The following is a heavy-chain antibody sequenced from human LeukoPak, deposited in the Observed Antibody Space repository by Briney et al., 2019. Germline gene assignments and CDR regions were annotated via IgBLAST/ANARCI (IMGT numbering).Heavy chain of an antibody. CDR3: ARVVVAASAIDY. D-gene: IGHD2-15*01. CDR1: GGSISSSNW. J-gene: IGHJ4*02. V-gene: IGHV4-4*02. CDR2: IYHSGST. Sequence: PSETLSLTCAVSGGSISSSNWWSWVRQPPGKGLEWIGEIYHSGSTNYNPSLKSRVTISVDTSKNQFSLKLSSVTAADTAVYYCARVVVAASAIDYWGQGTLVTVSS.